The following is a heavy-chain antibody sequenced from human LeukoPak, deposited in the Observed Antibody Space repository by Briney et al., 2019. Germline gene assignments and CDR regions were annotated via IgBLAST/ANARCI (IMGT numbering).Heavy chain of an antibody. J-gene: IGHJ6*03. D-gene: IGHD6-6*01. V-gene: IGHV4-61*01. CDR1: GGSISSRNYY. CDR2: IYYSGST. CDR3: ARDWGVSARPGYMDV. Sequence: SETLSLTCTFSGGSISSRNYYWGWIRQPPGKGLEWIGYIYYSGSTKYNPSLKSRVTISVDTSKNQFSLRLSSVTAADTAVYYCARDWGVSARPGYMDVWGKGTTVTVSS.